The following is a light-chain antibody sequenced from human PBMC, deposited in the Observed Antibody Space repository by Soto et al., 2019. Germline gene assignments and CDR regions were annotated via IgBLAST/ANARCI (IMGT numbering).Light chain of an antibody. CDR2: WAS. CDR1: QSLLYSSNNKNY. Sequence: DIVMTQSPDSLAVSLGERATINCKSSQSLLYSSNNKNYLAWYQQKPGQPPKLLIYWASTRESGVPDRISGSGSGTDFTLTISSLQAEDVAVYYCQQYYNTLPYTFGQGTKLEIK. J-gene: IGKJ2*01. CDR3: QQYYNTLPYT. V-gene: IGKV4-1*01.